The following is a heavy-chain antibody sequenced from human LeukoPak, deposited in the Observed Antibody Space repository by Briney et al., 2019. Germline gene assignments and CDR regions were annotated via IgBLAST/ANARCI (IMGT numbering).Heavy chain of an antibody. Sequence: GGSLRLSCAVSGFTFSSYSMSWVRQAPGKGLEGVSSISSSGTYKYYADSVKGRFTISRDNAKNSLYLQMNSLRAEDTAVYYCAKGKDSVAGATNDYWGQGTLVTVSS. D-gene: IGHD6-19*01. CDR3: AKGKDSVAGATNDY. V-gene: IGHV3-21*01. CDR2: ISSSGTYK. CDR1: GFTFSSYS. J-gene: IGHJ4*02.